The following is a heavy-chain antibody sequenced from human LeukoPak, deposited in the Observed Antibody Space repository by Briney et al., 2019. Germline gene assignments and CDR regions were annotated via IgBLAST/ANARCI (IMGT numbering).Heavy chain of an antibody. D-gene: IGHD4-17*01. J-gene: IGHJ4*02. CDR3: ARASHDYGDYSHFDY. Sequence: SETLSLTCSVSGYSISSAYYWGWIRQPPGKGLEWIATIHYSGSTYYNPSLKSRVTISIDKSKNQFSLKLSSVTAADTAVYYCARASHDYGDYSHFDYWGQGTLVTVSS. CDR1: GYSISSAYY. CDR2: IHYSGST. V-gene: IGHV4-38-2*02.